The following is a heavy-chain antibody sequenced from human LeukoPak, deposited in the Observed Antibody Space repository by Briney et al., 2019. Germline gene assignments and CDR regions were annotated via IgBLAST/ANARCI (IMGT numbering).Heavy chain of an antibody. CDR1: GFTFDDYA. V-gene: IGHV3-9*01. D-gene: IGHD3-9*01. CDR2: ISWNSGSI. CDR3: AKALYYDILSVFDY. J-gene: IGHJ4*02. Sequence: GGSLRPSCAASGFTFDDYAMHWVRQAPGKGLEWVSGISWNSGSIGYADSVKGRFTISRDNAKNSLYLQMNSLRAEDTALYYCAKALYYDILSVFDYWGQGTLVTVSS.